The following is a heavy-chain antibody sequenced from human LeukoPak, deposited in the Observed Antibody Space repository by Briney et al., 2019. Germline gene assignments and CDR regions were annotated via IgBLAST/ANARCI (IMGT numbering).Heavy chain of an antibody. J-gene: IGHJ3*02. CDR2: ISGSGGST. V-gene: IGHV3-23*01. Sequence: GGSLRLSCAASGFTFSSYAMSWVRQAPGKGLEWVSAISGSGGSTYYADSVKGRFTISRDNSKNTLYLQMNSLRAEDTAVYYCAREDYYDSSGYYYSPGAFDIWGQGTMVTVSS. CDR3: AREDYYDSSGYYYSPGAFDI. CDR1: GFTFSSYA. D-gene: IGHD3-22*01.